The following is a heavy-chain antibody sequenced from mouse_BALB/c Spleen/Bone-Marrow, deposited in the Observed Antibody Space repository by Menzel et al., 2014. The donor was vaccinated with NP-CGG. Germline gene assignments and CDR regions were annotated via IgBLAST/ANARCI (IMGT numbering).Heavy chain of an antibody. J-gene: IGHJ4*01. CDR2: INSNGGST. Sequence: EVKLVESGGGLVQPGGSLKLSCAASGFTFSSYGTSWVRQTPDKRLELVATINSNGGSTYYPDSVKGRFTISRDNAKNTLYLQMSSLKSEDTAMYYCARDGYYVFYAMDYWVKEPQSPSPQ. CDR3: ARDGYYVFYAMDY. D-gene: IGHD2-3*01. CDR1: GFTFSSYG. V-gene: IGHV5-6-3*01.